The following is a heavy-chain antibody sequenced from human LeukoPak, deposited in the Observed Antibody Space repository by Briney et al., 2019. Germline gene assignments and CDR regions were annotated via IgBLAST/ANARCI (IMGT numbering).Heavy chain of an antibody. Sequence: PGGSLRLSCAASGFTFSSYAMSWVRQPPGKGLEWIGSMYYRGSTYYNPSLKSRVTISVDTSKNQFSLKLSSVTAADTAVYYCARADILWPFDYWGQGTLVTVSS. CDR1: GFTFSSYA. CDR2: MYYRGST. J-gene: IGHJ4*02. D-gene: IGHD2-21*01. V-gene: IGHV4-39*07. CDR3: ARADILWPFDY.